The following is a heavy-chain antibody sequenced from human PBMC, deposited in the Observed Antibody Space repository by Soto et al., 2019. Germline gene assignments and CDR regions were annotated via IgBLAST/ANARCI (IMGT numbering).Heavy chain of an antibody. V-gene: IGHV4-30-4*01. CDR3: ARRCSGGSCYGVYFDY. D-gene: IGHD2-15*01. J-gene: IGHJ4*02. CDR2: IYYSGST. Sequence: QVQLQEWGAGLVKPSQTLSLTCTVSGGSISSGDYYWSWIRRPPGKGLEWIGYIYYSGSTYYNPSLKSRVTISVDTSKNQFSLKLSSVTAADTAVYYCARRCSGGSCYGVYFDYWGQGTLVTVSS. CDR1: GGSISSGDYY.